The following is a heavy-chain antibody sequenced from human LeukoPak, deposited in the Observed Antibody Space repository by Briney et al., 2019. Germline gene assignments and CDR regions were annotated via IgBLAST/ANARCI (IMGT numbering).Heavy chain of an antibody. D-gene: IGHD3-22*01. V-gene: IGHV4-34*01. J-gene: IGHJ4*02. CDR1: GGSVSSGGYY. Sequence: SETLSLTCSVPGGSVSSGGYYWSWIRQPPGKGLEWIGEINHSGSTNYNPSLKSRVTISVDTSKNQFSLKLSSVTAADTAVYYCARGRRYYDSSGYYYALTPLDYWGRGTLVTVSS. CDR3: ARGRRYYDSSGYYYALTPLDY. CDR2: INHSGST.